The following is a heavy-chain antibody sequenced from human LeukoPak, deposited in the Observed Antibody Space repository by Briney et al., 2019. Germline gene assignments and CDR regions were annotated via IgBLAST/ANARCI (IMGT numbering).Heavy chain of an antibody. CDR3: AKGPLIEVAGTTWDY. V-gene: IGHV1-8*03. Sequence: ASVTVSFKASGYTFTSYDINWVRQATGQGLEWMGWMNPNSGNTGYAQKFQGRVTITRNTSISTAYMELSSLRSEDTALYYCAKGPLIEVAGTTWDYWGQGTLVTVSS. J-gene: IGHJ4*02. CDR2: MNPNSGNT. CDR1: GYTFTSYD. D-gene: IGHD6-19*01.